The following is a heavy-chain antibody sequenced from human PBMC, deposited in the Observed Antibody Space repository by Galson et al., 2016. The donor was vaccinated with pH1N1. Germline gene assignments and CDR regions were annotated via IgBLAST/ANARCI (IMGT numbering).Heavy chain of an antibody. CDR2: IYTTGTT. Sequence: ETLSLTCTVSGGDSISFYSWNWIRQPAGKGLEWIGRIYTTGTTTGTTNYNPSLKRRVTMSVDTYKNQVSLDLSSVTAADTAVYYCARDVPGFLDWYYFDHWGQGTLVTVSS. J-gene: IGHJ4*02. CDR1: GGDSISFYS. V-gene: IGHV4-4*07. D-gene: IGHD1-1*01. CDR3: ARDVPGFLDWYYFDH.